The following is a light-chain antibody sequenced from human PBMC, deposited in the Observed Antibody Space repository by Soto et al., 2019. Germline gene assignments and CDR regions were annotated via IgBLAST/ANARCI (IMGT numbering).Light chain of an antibody. CDR1: SSDVGGYNY. CDR2: EVS. J-gene: IGLJ1*01. Sequence: ALTQPASVSGSPGQSITISCTGTSSDVGGYNYVSWYQQHPGKAPKLMIYEVSNRPSGVSNRFSGSKSGNTASLTISGLQAEDEADYYCSSYTSNSTYVFGTGTKVTVL. V-gene: IGLV2-14*01. CDR3: SSYTSNSTYV.